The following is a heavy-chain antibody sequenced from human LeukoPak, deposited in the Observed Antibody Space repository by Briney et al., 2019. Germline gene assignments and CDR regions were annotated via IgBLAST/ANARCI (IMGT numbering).Heavy chain of an antibody. CDR2: ISSVGST. D-gene: IGHD6-19*01. CDR3: ARDQYSSNWYVHH. CDR1: GFTVSSNY. J-gene: IGHJ1*01. V-gene: IGHV3-53*01. Sequence: SGGSLRLSCAASGFTVSSNYMSWVRQAPGKGLEWVSLISSVGSTYYAGSVKGRFTISRDNSKNTLYLQMNSPRAEDTAVYYCARDQYSSNWYVHHWGQGTLVTVS.